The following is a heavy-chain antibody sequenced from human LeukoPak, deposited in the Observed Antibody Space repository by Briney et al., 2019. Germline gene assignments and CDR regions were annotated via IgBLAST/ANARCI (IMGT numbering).Heavy chain of an antibody. CDR1: GYSLTTNYS. Sequence: SETLSLTCSVSGYSLTTNYSWGWIRQPPGKGLEWIGTIYYSGSTYYHPSLKSRLTISVDTSKNQFSLKLSSVTAADTAVYYCASLHTPGYFDYWGQGTLVTVSS. CDR2: IYYSGST. D-gene: IGHD1-14*01. J-gene: IGHJ4*02. CDR3: ASLHTPGYFDY. V-gene: IGHV4-38-2*01.